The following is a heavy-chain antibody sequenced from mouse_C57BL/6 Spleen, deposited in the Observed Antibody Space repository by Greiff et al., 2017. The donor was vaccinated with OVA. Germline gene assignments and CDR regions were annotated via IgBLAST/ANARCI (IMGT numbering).Heavy chain of an antibody. CDR1: GYSFTSYY. V-gene: IGHV1-66*01. D-gene: IGHD2-5*01. CDR3: ARGYSNYYYYAMDY. CDR2: IYPGSGNT. Sequence: QVQLKESGPELVKPGASVKISCKASGYSFTSYYIHWVKQRPGQGLEWIGWIYPGSGNTKYNEKFKGKATLTADTSSSTAYMQLSSLTSEDSAVYYCARGYSNYYYYAMDYWGQGTSVTVSS. J-gene: IGHJ4*01.